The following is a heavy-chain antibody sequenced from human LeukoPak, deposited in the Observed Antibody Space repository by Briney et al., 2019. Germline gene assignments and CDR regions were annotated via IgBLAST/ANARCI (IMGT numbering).Heavy chain of an antibody. V-gene: IGHV3-21*01. D-gene: IGHD6-19*01. J-gene: IGHJ4*02. CDR2: ISSSSSYI. CDR3: ARSAVAGTYDY. CDR1: GFTFSSYS. Sequence: GGSLRLSCAASGFTFSSYSMNWVRQAPGKGLEWVSSISSSSSYIYYADSVKGRFTISRDNAKNSLYLQMTSLRAEDTAVYYCARSAVAGTYDYWGQGTLVTVSS.